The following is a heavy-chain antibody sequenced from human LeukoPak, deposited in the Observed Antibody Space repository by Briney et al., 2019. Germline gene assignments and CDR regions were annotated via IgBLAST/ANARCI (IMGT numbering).Heavy chain of an antibody. D-gene: IGHD7-27*01. CDR1: GFTFSSYW. V-gene: IGHV3-74*01. J-gene: IGHJ4*02. CDR3: VSIPGD. Sequence: EGSLRLSCAASGFTFSSYWMHWVRHGSGKGLVWVSRINSDGSSTSYADSVKGRFTISRDNAKNTLYLQMNTLRAEDTAVYYCVSIPGDWGQGILVTVSS. CDR2: INSDGSST.